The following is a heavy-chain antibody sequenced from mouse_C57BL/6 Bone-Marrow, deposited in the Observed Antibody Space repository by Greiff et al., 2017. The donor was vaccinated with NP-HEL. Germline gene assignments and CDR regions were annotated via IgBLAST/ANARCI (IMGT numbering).Heavy chain of an antibody. V-gene: IGHV1-4*01. J-gene: IGHJ2*01. Sequence: VQLQQSGAELARPGASVKMSCKASGYTFTSYTMHWVKQRPGQGLEWIGYINPSSGYTKYNQKFKDKATLTADKSSSTAYMQLSSLTSEDSAVYYCARFITTVVATVDYWGQGTTLTVSS. CDR3: ARFITTVVATVDY. D-gene: IGHD1-1*01. CDR2: INPSSGYT. CDR1: GYTFTSYT.